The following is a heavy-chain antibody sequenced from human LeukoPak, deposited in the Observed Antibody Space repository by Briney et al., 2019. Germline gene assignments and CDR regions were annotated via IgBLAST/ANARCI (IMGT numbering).Heavy chain of an antibody. CDR1: GGTFSSYA. D-gene: IGHD5-18*01. J-gene: IGHJ4*02. V-gene: IGHV1-69*04. Sequence: ASVRVSCKASGGTFSSYAISWVRQAPGQGLEWMGRIIPILGIANYAQKFQGRVTITADKSTSTAYMELSSLRSEDTAVYYCARVDTGMVIDYWGQGTLVTVSS. CDR3: ARVDTGMVIDY. CDR2: IIPILGIA.